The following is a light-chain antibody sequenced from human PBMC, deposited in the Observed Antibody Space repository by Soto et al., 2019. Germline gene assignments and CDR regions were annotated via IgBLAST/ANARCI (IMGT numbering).Light chain of an antibody. Sequence: DIPMTQSPSSLSASVGDRVTITCRASQGISNYLAWYQQKPGKVPKLLIYAASTLQSGVPSRFSGSGSGTDCTVTISSLQPEDVATYYCQKYNSAPRTFGQGTKVEIK. CDR1: QGISNY. J-gene: IGKJ1*01. V-gene: IGKV1-27*01. CDR2: AAS. CDR3: QKYNSAPRT.